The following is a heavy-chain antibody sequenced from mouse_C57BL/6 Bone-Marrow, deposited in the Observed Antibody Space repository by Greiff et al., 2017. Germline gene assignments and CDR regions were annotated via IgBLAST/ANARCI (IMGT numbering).Heavy chain of an antibody. CDR2: IYPRDGST. CDR1: GYTFTSYD. V-gene: IGHV1-85*01. D-gene: IGHD1-1*01. CDR3: ARSYYGSLYYFDY. J-gene: IGHJ2*01. Sequence: VQLQQSGPELVKPGASVKLSCKASGYTFTSYDINWVKQRPGQGLEWIGWIYPRDGSTKYNEKFKGKGTLTVDTSSSTAYMELHSLKSEDSAVYFCARSYYGSLYYFDYWGQGPTLTVSS.